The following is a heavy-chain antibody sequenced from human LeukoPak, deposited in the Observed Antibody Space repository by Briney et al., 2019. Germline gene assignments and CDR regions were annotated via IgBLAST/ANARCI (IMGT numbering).Heavy chain of an antibody. CDR2: ISAGGSST. V-gene: IGHV3-23*01. CDR1: GFTFSNYA. D-gene: IGHD6-13*01. J-gene: IGHJ4*02. Sequence: GGSLRLSCAASGFTFSNYAMSWVRQAPGKGLEWVSAISAGGSSTYYADSVKGRFTISRDNSKNTLYLQINSLRAEDTAIYYCAKAPMEDSWYIHFDYWGQGTLVTVSS. CDR3: AKAPMEDSWYIHFDY.